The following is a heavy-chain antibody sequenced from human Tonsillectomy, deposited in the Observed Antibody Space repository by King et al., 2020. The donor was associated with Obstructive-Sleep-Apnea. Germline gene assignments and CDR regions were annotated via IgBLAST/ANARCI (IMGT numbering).Heavy chain of an antibody. D-gene: IGHD5-12*01. CDR2: IYPGDSDT. Sequence: VQLVESGAEVKKPGESLKISCKGSGYSFTSYWIGWVRQMPGKGLEWMGIIYPGDSDTRYSPSFQGQVTISADKSISTAYLQWSSLKASDTAMYYCARTLALMVATFPVAFDIWGQGKMATVS. J-gene: IGHJ3*02. V-gene: IGHV5-51*01. CDR3: ARTLALMVATFPVAFDI. CDR1: GYSFTSYW.